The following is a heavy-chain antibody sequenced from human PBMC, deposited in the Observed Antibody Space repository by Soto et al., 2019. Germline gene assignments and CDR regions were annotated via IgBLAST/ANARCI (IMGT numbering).Heavy chain of an antibody. Sequence: HPGGSLRLSCTASGFTFGDYAMSWFRQAPGKGLEWVGFIRSKAYGGTTEYAASVKGRFTISRDDSKSIAYLQMNSLKTEDTAVYYCTRNENDFWSGVWDYWGQGTLVTVSS. CDR1: GFTFGDYA. J-gene: IGHJ4*02. V-gene: IGHV3-49*03. D-gene: IGHD3-3*01. CDR3: TRNENDFWSGVWDY. CDR2: IRSKAYGGTT.